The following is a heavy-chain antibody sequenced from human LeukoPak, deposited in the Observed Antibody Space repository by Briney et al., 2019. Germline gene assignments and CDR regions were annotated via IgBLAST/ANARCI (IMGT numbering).Heavy chain of an antibody. Sequence: PGGSLRLSCAASGLTFSSYAMSWVRQAPGKGLEWVSYISSSGSTIYYADSVKGRFTISRDNAKNSLYLQMNSLRAEDTAVYYCARVGPTAMTSLLVGRDGPLGYWGQGTLVTVSS. D-gene: IGHD5-18*01. CDR2: ISSSGSTI. V-gene: IGHV3-48*04. CDR1: GLTFSSYA. J-gene: IGHJ4*02. CDR3: ARVGPTAMTSLLVGRDGPLGY.